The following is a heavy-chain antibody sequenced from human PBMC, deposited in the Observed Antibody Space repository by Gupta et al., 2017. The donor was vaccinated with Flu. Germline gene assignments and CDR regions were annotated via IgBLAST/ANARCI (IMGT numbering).Heavy chain of an antibody. CDR1: GFTFSDSW. J-gene: IGHJ4*02. CDR2: INQDGSTK. Sequence: EVQLVESGGGLVQPGGSLRPSCAASGFTFSDSWMNWVRQAPGKGLEWVANINQDGSTKNYVDSLKGRFTVSRDNAKNSLYLKMDSLRAEDTAVYFCARNRGWEQFDYWGQGTLVTVSS. D-gene: IGHD5-24*01. V-gene: IGHV3-7*01. CDR3: ARNRGWEQFDY.